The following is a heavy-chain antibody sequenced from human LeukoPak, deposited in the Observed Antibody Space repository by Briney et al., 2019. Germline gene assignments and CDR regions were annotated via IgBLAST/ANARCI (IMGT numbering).Heavy chain of an antibody. CDR3: ARWWGHSSVFSGWFDP. Sequence: PSETLSLTCAVYGGSFSGYYWSWIRQPPGKGLEWIGEINHSGSTNYNPSLKSRVTISVDTSKNQFSLKLSSVTAADMAVYYCARWWGHSSVFSGWFDPWGQGTLVTVSS. CDR2: INHSGST. V-gene: IGHV4-34*01. CDR1: GGSFSGYY. D-gene: IGHD6-19*01. J-gene: IGHJ5*02.